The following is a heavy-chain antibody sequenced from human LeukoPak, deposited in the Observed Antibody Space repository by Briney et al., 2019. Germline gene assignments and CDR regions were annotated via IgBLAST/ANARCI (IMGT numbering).Heavy chain of an antibody. CDR2: ISTSSSHI. V-gene: IGHV3-21*01. J-gene: IGHJ4*02. CDR3: ARDDNWNDKPFDL. Sequence: PGGSLRLSCTASGFTFSFYMMNWVRQAPGKGLEWVSSISTSSSHIYYADSLKGRFTVSRDNAKNSLYLQMNNLRAEDTAVHYCARDDNWNDKPFDLWGPGTLVTVSS. D-gene: IGHD1-20*01. CDR1: GFTFSFYM.